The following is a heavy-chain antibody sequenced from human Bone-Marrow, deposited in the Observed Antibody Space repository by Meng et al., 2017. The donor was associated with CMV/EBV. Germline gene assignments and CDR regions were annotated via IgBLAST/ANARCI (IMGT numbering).Heavy chain of an antibody. J-gene: IGHJ5*02. CDR3: AGGEGWFDH. V-gene: IGHV3-21*01. CDR1: GFTFSVFS. CDR2: IDTSSNYI. D-gene: IGHD1-26*01. Sequence: GESLKISCAASGFTFSVFSMNWVRQTPAKGLEWVSSIDTSSNYIYYADSVQGRFTNSRDNAKNSLHLQINSLRVEDTAVYYCAGGEGWFDHWGQGTLVTVSS.